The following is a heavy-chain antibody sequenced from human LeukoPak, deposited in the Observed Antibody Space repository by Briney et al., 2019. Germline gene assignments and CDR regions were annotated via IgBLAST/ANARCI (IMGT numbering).Heavy chain of an antibody. V-gene: IGHV3-49*04. Sequence: PGGSLRLSCTGSGFTFGDYGMSWVRQAPGKGLEWVSFIRKKGFGGTTEYAASVKGRFTISRDDSRSVAYLQMDSLKTEDTAVYYCTRAYSDSTGSTLGYWGQGTLVAVSS. CDR1: GFTFGDYG. CDR3: TRAYSDSTGSTLGY. D-gene: IGHD3-22*01. J-gene: IGHJ4*02. CDR2: IRKKGFGGTT.